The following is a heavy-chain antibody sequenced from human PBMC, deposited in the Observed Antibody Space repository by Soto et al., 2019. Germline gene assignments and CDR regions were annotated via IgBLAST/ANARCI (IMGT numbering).Heavy chain of an antibody. CDR3: ARMVPLVVPAAMRYYYYMDV. Sequence: SETLSLTCAVSSGSISSSNWWCWVRQPPGKGLEWIGEIYHSGSTNYNPSLKSRVTISVDKSKNQFSLKLSSLTAAEKAVYYCARMVPLVVPAAMRYYYYMDVWGKGTTVTVSS. V-gene: IGHV4-4*02. J-gene: IGHJ6*03. D-gene: IGHD2-2*01. CDR1: SGSISSSNW. CDR2: IYHSGST.